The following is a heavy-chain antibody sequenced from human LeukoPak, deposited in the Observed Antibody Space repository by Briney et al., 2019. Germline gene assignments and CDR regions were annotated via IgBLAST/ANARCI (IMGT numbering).Heavy chain of an antibody. D-gene: IGHD4-17*01. Sequence: PGGSLRLSCAASGFTFDDYAMHWVRHAPGKGLEWVSGISWNSGSIGYADSVKGRFTISRDNAKNSLYLQMNSLRAEDMALYYCAKDIGDYSGAFDIWGQGTTVTVSS. CDR3: AKDIGDYSGAFDI. CDR2: ISWNSGSI. J-gene: IGHJ3*02. V-gene: IGHV3-9*03. CDR1: GFTFDDYA.